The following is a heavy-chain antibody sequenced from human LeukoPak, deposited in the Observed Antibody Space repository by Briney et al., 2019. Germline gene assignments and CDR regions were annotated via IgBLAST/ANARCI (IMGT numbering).Heavy chain of an antibody. CDR3: ASSSGWLIDN. V-gene: IGHV3-74*01. D-gene: IGHD6-19*01. Sequence: SRINSDGTTPFSADFVKGRFTISRDNAKNTLYLQMNSLRVEDTAVYYCASSSGWLIDNWGQGTLVTVSX. CDR2: INSDGTTP. J-gene: IGHJ4*02.